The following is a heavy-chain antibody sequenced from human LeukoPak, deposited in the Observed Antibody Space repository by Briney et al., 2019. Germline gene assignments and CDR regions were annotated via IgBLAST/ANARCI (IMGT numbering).Heavy chain of an antibody. CDR2: ISSNGGVT. V-gene: IGHV3-64*01. Sequence: PGGSLRLSCAPSGLTFTSYATHCVSQAPGKGMEYVSSISSNGGVTYYANSVDGSFTISRDNSKNTLYLQMGSLRAEDMAVYYCARSAPGYSSSWYNYWGQGTLVSVSS. D-gene: IGHD6-13*01. CDR1: GLTFTSYA. J-gene: IGHJ4*02. CDR3: ARSAPGYSSSWYNY.